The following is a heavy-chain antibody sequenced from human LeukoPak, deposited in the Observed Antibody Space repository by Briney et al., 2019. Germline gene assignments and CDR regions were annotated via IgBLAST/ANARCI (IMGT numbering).Heavy chain of an antibody. CDR3: AKYYYDSSGYYSPFDY. CDR2: ISASGGST. J-gene: IGHJ4*02. CDR1: GFTFNSSA. Sequence: SGGSLRLSCAASGFTFNSSAMSWVRQVPGKGLEWVSGISASGGSTYYADSVRGRFTISRDNSKNTLYVQMNSLRDEDTAVYYCAKYYYDSSGYYSPFDYWGQGTLVTVSS. D-gene: IGHD3-22*01. V-gene: IGHV3-23*01.